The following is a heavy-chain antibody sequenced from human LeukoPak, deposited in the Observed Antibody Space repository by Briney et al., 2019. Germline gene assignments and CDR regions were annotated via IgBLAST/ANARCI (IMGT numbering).Heavy chain of an antibody. D-gene: IGHD4-17*01. CDR2: IYYSGST. V-gene: IGHV4-59*01. CDR1: GGSISSYY. J-gene: IGHJ4*02. CDR3: ARDGTYGDYEDYFDY. Sequence: SETLSLTCTVSGGSISSYYWSWIRQPPGKGLEWIGYIYYSGSTNYNPSLKSRVTISVDTSTNQFSLKLSSVTAADTAVYYCARDGTYGDYEDYFDYWGQGTLVTVSS.